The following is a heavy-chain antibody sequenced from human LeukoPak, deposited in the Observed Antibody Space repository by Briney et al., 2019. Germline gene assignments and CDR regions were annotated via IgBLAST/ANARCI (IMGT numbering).Heavy chain of an antibody. CDR3: ASLNSNDRDY. CDR1: GFTFSSYS. D-gene: IGHD1-1*01. CDR2: ISSSSSYI. Sequence: NPGGSLRLCCAASGFTFSSYSMDWVRQAPGKGLEWVSSISSSSSYIYYADSVKGRFTISRDNAKNSLYLQMNSLRAEDTAVYYCASLNSNDRDYWGQGTLVTVSS. V-gene: IGHV3-21*01. J-gene: IGHJ4*02.